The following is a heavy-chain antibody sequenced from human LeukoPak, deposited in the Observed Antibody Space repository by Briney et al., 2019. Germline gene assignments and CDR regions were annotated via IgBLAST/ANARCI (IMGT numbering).Heavy chain of an antibody. V-gene: IGHV1-8*03. D-gene: IGHD2-15*01. CDR1: GYTFTSYD. J-gene: IGHJ4*02. CDR3: ARDSRGYCSGGSCYPPRFDY. CDR2: MNPNSGNT. Sequence: ASVKVSCKASGYTFTSYDINWVRQATGQGLEWMGWMNPNSGNTGYAQKFQGRVTITRNTSISTAYMELSSLRSEDTAVYYCARDSRGYCSGGSCYPPRFDYWGQGTLVTVSS.